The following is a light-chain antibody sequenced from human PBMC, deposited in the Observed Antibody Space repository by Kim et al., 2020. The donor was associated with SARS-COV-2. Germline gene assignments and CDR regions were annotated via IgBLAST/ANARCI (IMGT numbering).Light chain of an antibody. V-gene: IGLV3-21*04. CDR2: YDT. CDR3: QVWDSSSDHPV. Sequence: APGKTARMTCGGNNIGGKSVHWYRQKPGQAPALVIFYDTDRPSGIPGRMSGSNSGNTATLTISWVEAGDEADYYCQVWDSSSDHPVFGGGTQLTVL. CDR1: NIGGKS. J-gene: IGLJ3*02.